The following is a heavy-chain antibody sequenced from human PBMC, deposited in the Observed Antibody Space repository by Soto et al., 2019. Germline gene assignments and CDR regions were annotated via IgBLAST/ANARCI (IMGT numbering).Heavy chain of an antibody. CDR2: INPDNGGT. CDR3: ARADYSGTYFLDY. V-gene: IGHV1-2*04. CDR1: GYTLTDYY. J-gene: IGHJ4*02. D-gene: IGHD1-26*01. Sequence: ASVKVSCKASGYTLTDYYIYWVRQAPGQGLEWMGWINPDNGGTNYAPKFQGWVTMTRDASISTVYMEVSRLTSDDTAIYFCARADYSGTYFLDYWGQRTLVTVSS.